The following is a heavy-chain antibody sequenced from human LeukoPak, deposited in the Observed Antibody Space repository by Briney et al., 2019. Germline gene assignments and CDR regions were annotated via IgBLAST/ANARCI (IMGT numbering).Heavy chain of an antibody. V-gene: IGHV3-23*01. CDR1: GFTFSSYS. Sequence: GGSLRLSCAASGFTFSSYSMNWVRQAPGKGLEWVSAISGSGGSTYHADSVKGRFTISRDNSKNTLYLQMNSLRAEDTAVYYCAKAGGYYTFDYWGQGTLVTVSS. D-gene: IGHD3-10*01. CDR3: AKAGGYYTFDY. J-gene: IGHJ4*02. CDR2: ISGSGGST.